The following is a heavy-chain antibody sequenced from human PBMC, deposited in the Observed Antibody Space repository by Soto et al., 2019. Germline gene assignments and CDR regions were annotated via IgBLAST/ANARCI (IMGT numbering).Heavy chain of an antibody. Sequence: QVQLVQSGAEVKKPGSSVKVSCKASGGTFSSYAISWVRQAPGQGLEWMGGIIPIFGTANYAQKFQGRVTITAHESTSTAYMELSSLRSEDKAVYYCSSGGYCSGGSCYWYFDLWGRGTLVTVSS. CDR3: SSGGYCSGGSCYWYFDL. J-gene: IGHJ2*01. D-gene: IGHD2-15*01. CDR1: GGTFSSYA. CDR2: IIPIFGTA. V-gene: IGHV1-69*01.